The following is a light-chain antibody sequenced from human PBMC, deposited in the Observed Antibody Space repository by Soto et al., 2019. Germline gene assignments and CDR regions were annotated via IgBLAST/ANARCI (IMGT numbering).Light chain of an antibody. J-gene: IGKJ1*01. CDR2: AAS. CDR1: QDISDY. Sequence: AIRMTQSPSSLSASTGDTVIITCRASQDISDYVAWYQQKPGKAPKLLIYAASTLQSGVPSRFSGSGSGTDFTLTISCLQSEDFATYYCQQYYSYPRTFGQGTKVDIK. CDR3: QQYYSYPRT. V-gene: IGKV1-8*01.